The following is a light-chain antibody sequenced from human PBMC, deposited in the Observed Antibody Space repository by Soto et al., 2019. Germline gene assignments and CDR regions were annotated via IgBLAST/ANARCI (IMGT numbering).Light chain of an antibody. CDR1: YSDVGTFYF. Sequence: QSVLTHPRSVSGSPGQSVTISCTGSYSDVGTFYFVSWYQQYPGKGPKLIIYDVTERPSGVPDRFSGSKSGNTASLTISGLQAEDEADYCCCSYAGSYQYILGSGTKVTV. J-gene: IGLJ1*01. V-gene: IGLV2-11*01. CDR3: CSYAGSYQYI. CDR2: DVT.